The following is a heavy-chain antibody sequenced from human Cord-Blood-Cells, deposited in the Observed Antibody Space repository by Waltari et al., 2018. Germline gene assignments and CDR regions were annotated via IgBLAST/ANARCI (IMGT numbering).Heavy chain of an antibody. J-gene: IGHJ4*02. CDR3: ARGNGGSFYYFDY. Sequence: QVQLVQSGAEVKKPGASVKVSCKASGYTFTAYYMDWVRQAPGQGLEWMGWINPNSGGTNYAQKFQVWVTMTRDTSISTAYMELSRLRSDDTAVYYCARGNGGSFYYFDYWGQGTLVTVSS. CDR1: GYTFTAYY. CDR2: INPNSGGT. V-gene: IGHV1-2*04.